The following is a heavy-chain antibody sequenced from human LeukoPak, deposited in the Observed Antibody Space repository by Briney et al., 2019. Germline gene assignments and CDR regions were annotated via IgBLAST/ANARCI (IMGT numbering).Heavy chain of an antibody. CDR2: IHYSARI. V-gene: IGHV4-39*07. Sequence: PSETLSLTCTASGGSISSYYWGWIRQPPGKGLEWIGSIHYSARIYYNPSLKSRLTISPDTSKNQFSLKLTSVTAADTAVYYCTREVRSAWASFDPWGQGTLVIVSS. D-gene: IGHD1-26*01. CDR1: GGSISSYY. CDR3: TREVRSAWASFDP. J-gene: IGHJ5*02.